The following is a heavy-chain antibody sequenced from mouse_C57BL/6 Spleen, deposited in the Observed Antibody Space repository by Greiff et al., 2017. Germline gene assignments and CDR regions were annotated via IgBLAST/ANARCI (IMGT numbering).Heavy chain of an antibody. D-gene: IGHD2-5*01. CDR1: GYTFTSYW. J-gene: IGHJ4*01. CDR3: AREASYYSKGKGYAMDY. V-gene: IGHV1-52*01. Sequence: QVQLQQPGAELVRPGSSVKLSCKASGYTFTSYWMHWVKQRPIQGLEWIGNIDPSDSETHYNQKFKDKATLTVDKSSSTAYMQLSSLTSEDSAVYYCAREASYYSKGKGYAMDYWGQGTSVTVSS. CDR2: IDPSDSET.